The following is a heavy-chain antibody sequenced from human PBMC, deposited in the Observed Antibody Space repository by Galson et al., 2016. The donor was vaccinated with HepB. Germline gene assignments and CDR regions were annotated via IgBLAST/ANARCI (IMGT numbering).Heavy chain of an antibody. CDR2: ISWNSGSI. CDR3: ARDQGEAFDI. J-gene: IGHJ3*02. CDR1: GFTLDHYA. Sequence: SLRLSCAASGFTLDHYAMHWVRQAPGKGLKWVSGISWNSGSIGYADSVKGRFTISRDNAKKSVYLQMNSLRAEDTAVYYCARDQGEAFDIWGQGTMVSVSS. D-gene: IGHD3-16*01. V-gene: IGHV3-9*01.